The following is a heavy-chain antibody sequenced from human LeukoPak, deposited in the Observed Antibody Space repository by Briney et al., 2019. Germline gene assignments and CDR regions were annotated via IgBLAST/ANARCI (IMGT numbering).Heavy chain of an antibody. Sequence: SETLSLTCAVSGGSFSGYYWSWIRQPPGKGLEWIGEINHSGSTNYNPSLKSRVTISVDTSKNQFSLKLSSVTAVDTAVYYCARRNRAAAGTAYFDYWGQGTLVTVSS. D-gene: IGHD6-13*01. V-gene: IGHV4-34*01. J-gene: IGHJ4*02. CDR2: INHSGST. CDR3: ARRNRAAAGTAYFDY. CDR1: GGSFSGYY.